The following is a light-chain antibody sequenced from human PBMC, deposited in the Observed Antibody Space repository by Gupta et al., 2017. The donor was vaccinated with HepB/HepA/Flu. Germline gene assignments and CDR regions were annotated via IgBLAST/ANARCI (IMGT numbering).Light chain of an antibody. CDR2: EIN. V-gene: IGLV2-14*01. CDR3: SSDTGSNTRGVV. J-gene: IGLJ2*01. Sequence: SALPPPASVSGSPGRSITIPCSGTSTDVVGYNYVSWFQQHPGKAPKLMIFEINSRPPGVTNRVSGSKSGNTASLTISVLQAEDEADYYGSSDTGSNTRGVVFGGGTKLRVL. CDR1: STDVVGYNY.